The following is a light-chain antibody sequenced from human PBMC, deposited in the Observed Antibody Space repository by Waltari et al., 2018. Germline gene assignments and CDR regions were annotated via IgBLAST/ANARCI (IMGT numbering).Light chain of an antibody. J-gene: IGLJ3*02. CDR3: YSTDSSGHDRV. CDR2: EDI. Sequence: SYELTQPPSVSVSPGQTARITCSGDALPKKYAYWYQQKSGQAPVMVIYEDIKRPSGIPERVSGSSSGSTATLTISGAHVEDEADYYCYSTDSSGHDRVFGGGTKLTVL. CDR1: ALPKKY. V-gene: IGLV3-10*01.